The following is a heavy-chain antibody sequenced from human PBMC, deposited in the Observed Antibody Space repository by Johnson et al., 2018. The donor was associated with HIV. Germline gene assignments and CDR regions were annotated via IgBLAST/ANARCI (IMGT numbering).Heavy chain of an antibody. CDR1: GFTFSSYG. CDR2: ISYDGSNK. J-gene: IGHJ3*02. CDR3: ASFITTGAFDI. V-gene: IGHV3-30*03. Sequence: QVQLVESGGGVVQPGRSLRLSCAASGFTFSSYGMHWVRQAPGKGLEWVAVISYDGSNKYYADSVKGRFTISRDNSKNTLYLQMNSLRAEDTAVYYCASFITTGAFDIWGQGTMVTVSS. D-gene: IGHD3-3*01.